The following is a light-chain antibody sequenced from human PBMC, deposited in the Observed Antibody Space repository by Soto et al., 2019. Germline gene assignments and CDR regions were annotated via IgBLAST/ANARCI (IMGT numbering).Light chain of an antibody. V-gene: IGKV1-5*01. CDR3: QLYNRNTWS. J-gene: IGKJ1*01. Sequence: DIQMTQSPSTLSASVGGRVTITCRASQSVGTWVAWYQQKPGKAPKLLIYGASNLESGVPSRFSVSGSGTEFTLTITTLQPDDFATYFCQLYNRNTWSFGPGTKVDI. CDR2: GAS. CDR1: QSVGTW.